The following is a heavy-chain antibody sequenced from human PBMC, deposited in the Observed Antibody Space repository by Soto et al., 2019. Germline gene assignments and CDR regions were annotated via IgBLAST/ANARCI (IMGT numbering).Heavy chain of an antibody. V-gene: IGHV4-39*01. CDR2: VYYSGST. CDR1: GGSISSSTKY. CDR3: ASEYSGYDFPYYYYYMDV. D-gene: IGHD5-12*01. Sequence: QLQLQESGPGLVKPSETLSLTCTVSGGSISSSTKYWDWIRQPPGKGLEWIGSVYYSGSTYYNPSLKSRVTISVDTSKNQFSLKLTSVTAADTAVYYCASEYSGYDFPYYYYYMDVWGKGTTVTVSS. J-gene: IGHJ6*03.